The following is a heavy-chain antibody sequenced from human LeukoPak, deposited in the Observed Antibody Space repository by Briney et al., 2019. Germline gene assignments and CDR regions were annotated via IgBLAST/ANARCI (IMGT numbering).Heavy chain of an antibody. V-gene: IGHV3-64*04. CDR2: ISSNGATT. Sequence: PGGSLRLSCSASGFTFNRFYLHWVRQAPGKGLEFVSHISSNGATTYYADSVKGRFTISRDNSKNTLYLQMNSLRVEDTAVYYCARVAVAGTAEFDYWGQGTLVTVSS. D-gene: IGHD6-19*01. CDR1: GFTFNRFY. CDR3: ARVAVAGTAEFDY. J-gene: IGHJ4*02.